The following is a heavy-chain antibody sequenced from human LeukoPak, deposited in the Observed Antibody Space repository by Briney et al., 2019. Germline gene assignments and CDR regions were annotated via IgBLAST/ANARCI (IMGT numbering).Heavy chain of an antibody. Sequence: GGSLRLSCAASGFTFSSYSMNWVRQAPGKGLEWVSSISSSSSYIYYADSVKGRFTISRDNAKNSLHLQMNSLRAEDTAVYYCARGGMTTVDYWGQGTLVTVSS. V-gene: IGHV3-21*01. CDR1: GFTFSSYS. J-gene: IGHJ4*02. D-gene: IGHD4-17*01. CDR2: ISSSSSYI. CDR3: ARGGMTTVDY.